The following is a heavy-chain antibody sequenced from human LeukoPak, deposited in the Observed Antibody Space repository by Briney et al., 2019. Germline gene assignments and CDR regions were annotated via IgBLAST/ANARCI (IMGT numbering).Heavy chain of an antibody. V-gene: IGHV3-13*01. CDR1: GFTFSSYD. J-gene: IGHJ6*03. CDR3: AKGSGYGGNQRGYYMDV. CDR2: IGTAGDT. D-gene: IGHD4-23*01. Sequence: ETGGSLRLSCAASGFTFSSYDMHWVRQATGKGLEWVSAIGTAGDTYYPGSVKGRFTISRENAKNSLYLQMNSLRAEDTAVYYCAKGSGYGGNQRGYYMDVWGKGTTVTVSS.